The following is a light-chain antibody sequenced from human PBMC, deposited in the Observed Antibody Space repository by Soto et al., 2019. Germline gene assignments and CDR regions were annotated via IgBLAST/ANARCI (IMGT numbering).Light chain of an antibody. V-gene: IGLV1-47*01. Sequence: QSVLTQPPSASGTPGQRVRIYCSGSSSNIGSNYVYWYQQVPGTTPKLLIYKNNQRPSGVPDRFSGSKSGTSASLAISGLRSEDEADYYCAVWDDSLSGREVFGGGTKLTVL. CDR1: SSNIGSNY. CDR3: AVWDDSLSGREV. J-gene: IGLJ2*01. CDR2: KNN.